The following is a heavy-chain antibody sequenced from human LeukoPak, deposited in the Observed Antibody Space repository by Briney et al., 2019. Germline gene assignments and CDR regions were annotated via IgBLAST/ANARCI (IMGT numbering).Heavy chain of an antibody. CDR1: GDSISSGDYS. V-gene: IGHV4-30-4*07. D-gene: IGHD7-27*01. J-gene: IGHJ4*02. CDR2: IYNSGTT. CDR3: ASRKLGNDY. Sequence: SETLSLTCAVSGDSISSGDYSWSWIRQPPGKGLEWIGYIYNSGTTNYNPSLKSRVTISVDTSKNQFSLKLSSVTAADTAVYYCASRKLGNDYWGQGTLVTVSS.